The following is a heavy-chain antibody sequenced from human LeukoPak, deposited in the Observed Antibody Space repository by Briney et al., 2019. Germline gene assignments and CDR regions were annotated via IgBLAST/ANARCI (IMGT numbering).Heavy chain of an antibody. J-gene: IGHJ5*02. CDR3: ARFRVVPAADNWFDP. CDR2: MNPNSGNT. V-gene: IGHV1-8*01. CDR1: GYTFTSYD. D-gene: IGHD2-2*01. Sequence: ASVKVSCKASGYTFTSYDINWVRQATGQGLEWMGWMNPNSGNTGYAQKFQGRVTMTRNTSVSTAYMELSSLRSEDTAVYYCARFRVVPAADNWFDPWGQGTLVTVSS.